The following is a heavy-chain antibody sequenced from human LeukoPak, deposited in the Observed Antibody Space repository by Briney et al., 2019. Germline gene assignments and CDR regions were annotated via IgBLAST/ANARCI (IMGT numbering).Heavy chain of an antibody. CDR1: GFIVSNNY. CDR2: IYVDNNV. Sequence: GGSLRLSCVASGFIVSNNYLNWVRQAPGKGLEWLSIIYVDNNVYYADSVKGRFTISRDDSKNTLYLQMNSLRTEDTAVYYCATAGTAPGDFWGQGTLVTVSS. J-gene: IGHJ4*02. V-gene: IGHV3-66*02. CDR3: ATAGTAPGDF. D-gene: IGHD3-10*01.